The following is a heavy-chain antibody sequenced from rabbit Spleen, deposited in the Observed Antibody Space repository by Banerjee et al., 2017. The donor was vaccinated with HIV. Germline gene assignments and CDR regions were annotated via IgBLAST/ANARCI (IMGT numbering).Heavy chain of an antibody. J-gene: IGHJ6*01. V-gene: IGHV1S40*01. D-gene: IGHD8-1*01. Sequence: QSLEESGGGLVQPTGSLTLTCKASGFSFGDRDVMCWVRQAPGKGLEWIACINAATGKPVYATWAKGRFTISRTSSTTVTLRMTSLTAADTATYFCARDAGTSFSTYGMDLWGQGTLVTVS. CDR3: ARDAGTSFSTYGMDL. CDR2: INAATGKP. CDR1: GFSFGDRDV.